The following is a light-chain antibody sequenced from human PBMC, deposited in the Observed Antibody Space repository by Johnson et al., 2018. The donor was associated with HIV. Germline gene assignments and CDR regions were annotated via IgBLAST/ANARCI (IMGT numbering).Light chain of an antibody. CDR1: SSNIANNY. J-gene: IGLJ1*01. V-gene: IGLV1-51*01. CDR2: DNN. CDR3: GHGDTSLSAVFYV. Sequence: QSVLTQPPSVSAAPGQKVTISCSGSSSNIANNYVSWYQQLPGTAPKLLIYDNNKRPSGIPDRFSGSKSGTSATLGITGLQTGDEADYSCGHGDTSLSAVFYVFGPGTKVTVL.